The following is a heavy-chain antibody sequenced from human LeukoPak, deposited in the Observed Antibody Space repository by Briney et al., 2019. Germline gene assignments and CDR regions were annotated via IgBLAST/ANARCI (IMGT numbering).Heavy chain of an antibody. CDR1: GYTLTGYY. CDR2: INPNSGGT. V-gene: IGHV1-2*02. J-gene: IGHJ6*03. D-gene: IGHD3-10*01. Sequence: GASVKVSCKASGYTLTGYYMHWVRQAPGQGLAWMGWINPNSGGTNYAQKFQGRVTMTRDTSISTAYMELSRLRSDDTAVYYCARAILWFGAPYYMDVWGKGTTVTVSS. CDR3: ARAILWFGAPYYMDV.